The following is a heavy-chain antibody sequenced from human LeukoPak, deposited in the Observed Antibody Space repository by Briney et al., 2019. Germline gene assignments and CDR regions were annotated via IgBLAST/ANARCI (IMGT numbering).Heavy chain of an antibody. Sequence: RGYNWVVIVPFKRKELEWIGEINHSGSTNYNPSLKSRVTISVDTSKNQFSLKLSSVTAADTAVYYCARGWGPLSVYNWFDPWGQGTLVTVSS. CDR2: INHSGST. J-gene: IGHJ5*02. D-gene: IGHD3-16*02. CDR3: ARGWGPLSVYNWFDP. CDR1: RGYN. V-gene: IGHV4-34*01.